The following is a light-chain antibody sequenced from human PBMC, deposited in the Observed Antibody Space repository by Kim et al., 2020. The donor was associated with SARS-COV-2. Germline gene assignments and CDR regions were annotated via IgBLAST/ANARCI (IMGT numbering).Light chain of an antibody. CDR3: SAYAGSNNLV. CDR2: EVT. Sequence: QSALTQPSSASGSPGQSVTISCAGTSGDIGGYNYVSWYQQHPGKAPKLVIYEVTRRPSGVPDRFSGSKSGNTASLTVSRLQAEDEADYFCSAYAGSNNLVFGGGTQLTVL. J-gene: IGLJ2*01. V-gene: IGLV2-8*01. CDR1: SGDIGGYNY.